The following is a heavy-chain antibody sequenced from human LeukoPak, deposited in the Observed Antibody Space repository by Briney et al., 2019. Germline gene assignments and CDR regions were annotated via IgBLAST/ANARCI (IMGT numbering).Heavy chain of an antibody. V-gene: IGHV4-34*01. Sequence: PSETLSPTCAVYGGSFSGYYWSWIRQPPGKGLEWNGEINHSGSTNYNPSLKSRVTISVDTSKNQFSLKLSSVTAADTAVYYCATFGLGAVAPLHYFDYWGQGTLVTVSS. D-gene: IGHD6-19*01. CDR1: GGSFSGYY. CDR3: ATFGLGAVAPLHYFDY. CDR2: INHSGST. J-gene: IGHJ4*02.